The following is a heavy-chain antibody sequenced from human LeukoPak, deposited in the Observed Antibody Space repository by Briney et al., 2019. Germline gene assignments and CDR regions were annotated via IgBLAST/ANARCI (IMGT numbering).Heavy chain of an antibody. V-gene: IGHV3-30*18. CDR2: ISYDGSNK. Sequence: GGSLRLSCAASGFTFSSYGMHWVRQAPGKGLEWVAVISYDGSNKYYADSVKGRFTISRDNSKNTLYLQMNSLRAEDTAVYYCAKDQGSSSWLSYYYGMDVWGQGTTVTVSS. CDR3: AKDQGSSSWLSYYYGMDV. D-gene: IGHD6-13*01. J-gene: IGHJ6*02. CDR1: GFTFSSYG.